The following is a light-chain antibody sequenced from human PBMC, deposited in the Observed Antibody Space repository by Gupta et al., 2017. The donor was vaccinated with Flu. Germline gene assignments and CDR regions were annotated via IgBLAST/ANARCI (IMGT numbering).Light chain of an antibody. CDR1: QSINTW. CDR2: KAS. J-gene: IGKJ1*01. Sequence: DIQMTQSPSILSASVGDRVTITCRASQSINTWLAWYQQKPGKAPKLLIYKASSLERGVPSRFSGSGSGTEFTLSISSLQPDDFATYYCQQYNRRWTLGQGTKVEVK. V-gene: IGKV1-5*03. CDR3: QQYNRRWT.